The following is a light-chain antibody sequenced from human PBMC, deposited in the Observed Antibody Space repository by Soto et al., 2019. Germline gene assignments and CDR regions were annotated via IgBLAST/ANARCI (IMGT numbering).Light chain of an antibody. CDR3: QQSYNLPRT. V-gene: IGKV1-39*01. Sequence: DIQMTQSPSSLSASSGDRVTITCRASQNIGKYLIWYQQKPGRPPKVLVYGASNLQSGVSLRFSSHGFGTQFSHIINSLRPEDFATYFCQQSYNLPRTLGQGTTLGTK. CDR2: GAS. CDR1: QNIGKY. J-gene: IGKJ2*01.